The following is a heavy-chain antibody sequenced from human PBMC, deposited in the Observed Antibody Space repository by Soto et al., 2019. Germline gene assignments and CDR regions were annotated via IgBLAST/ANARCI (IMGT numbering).Heavy chain of an antibody. CDR2: ISGSGGST. CDR3: AKQLNYDFWSGYPDAFDI. J-gene: IGHJ3*02. V-gene: IGHV3-23*01. D-gene: IGHD3-3*01. CDR1: GFTFSSHA. Sequence: EVQLLESGGGLVQPGGSLRLSCAASGFTFSSHAMSWVRQAPGKGLEWVSGISGSGGSTYSADSVKGRFTISRDNSKKTLYLQMNSLRAEDTALYYCAKQLNYDFWSGYPDAFDIWGQGTMVIVSS.